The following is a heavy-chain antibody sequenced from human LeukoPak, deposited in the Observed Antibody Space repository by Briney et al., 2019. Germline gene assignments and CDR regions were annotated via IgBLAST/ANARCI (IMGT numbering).Heavy chain of an antibody. CDR3: AVPSSGYYFYFDD. Sequence: ASVKVSCKASGYTFTAYYMHWVRQAPGQGLEWMGWINPNGGDTNYAQKFQGRVTMTGDTSISTAYMELSRLRSDDTAVYYCAVPSSGYYFYFDDWGQGTLVTVSS. V-gene: IGHV1-2*02. J-gene: IGHJ4*02. CDR2: INPNGGDT. D-gene: IGHD3-22*01. CDR1: GYTFTAYY.